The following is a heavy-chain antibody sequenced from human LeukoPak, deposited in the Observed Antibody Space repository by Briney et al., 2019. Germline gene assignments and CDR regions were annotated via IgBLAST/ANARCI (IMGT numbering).Heavy chain of an antibody. CDR2: IRYAGSNK. J-gene: IGHJ3*02. V-gene: IGHV3-30*02. CDR3: AKDRGRITIFGVPLRRAFDI. Sequence: HAGGSLRLSCAASGFTFSSYGMHWVRQAPGKGLEWVAFIRYAGSNKYYADSVKGRFTISRDNSKNTLYLQMNSLRAEDTAVYYCAKDRGRITIFGVPLRRAFDIWGQGTMVTVSS. CDR1: GFTFSSYG. D-gene: IGHD3-3*01.